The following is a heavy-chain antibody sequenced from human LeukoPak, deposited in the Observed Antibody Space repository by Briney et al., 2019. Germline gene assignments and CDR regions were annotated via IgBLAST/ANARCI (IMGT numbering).Heavy chain of an antibody. Sequence: ASVKVSCKASGYTFTSYGISWVRQAPGQGLEWMGWISAYNGNTNYAQKLQGRVTMTTDTSTSTAYMELRSLRSDDTAVYYCARDREPQWLVAGVVGYWGQGTLLTVSS. CDR3: ARDREPQWLVAGVVGY. CDR1: GYTFTSYG. J-gene: IGHJ4*02. D-gene: IGHD6-19*01. CDR2: ISAYNGNT. V-gene: IGHV1-18*01.